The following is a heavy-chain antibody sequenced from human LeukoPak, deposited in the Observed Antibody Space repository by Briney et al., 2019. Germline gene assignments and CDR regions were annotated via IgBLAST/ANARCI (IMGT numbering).Heavy chain of an antibody. CDR3: ARIDDYGDSRVPYWFDP. Sequence: PSETLSLTCTVSGGSISSYYWSWIRQPPGKGLEWIGYIYYSGSTNYNPSLKSRVTISVDTSKYQFSLKLSSVTAADTAVYYCARIDDYGDSRVPYWFDPWGQGTLVTVSS. D-gene: IGHD4-17*01. CDR2: IYYSGST. V-gene: IGHV4-59*08. CDR1: GGSISSYY. J-gene: IGHJ5*02.